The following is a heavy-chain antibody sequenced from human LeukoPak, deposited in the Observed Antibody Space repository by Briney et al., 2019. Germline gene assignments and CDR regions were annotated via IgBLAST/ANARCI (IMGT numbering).Heavy chain of an antibody. V-gene: IGHV3-30-3*01. CDR1: GFTFSSYA. CDR3: AGNTYYYDSSGLN. Sequence: PGGSLGLSCATSGFTFSSYAMHWVRQAPGKGLEWVAVISYDGSNKYYADSVKGRFTISRDNSKNTLYLQMNSLRAEDTAVYYCAGNTYYYDSSGLNWGQGTLVTVSS. CDR2: ISYDGSNK. J-gene: IGHJ4*02. D-gene: IGHD3-22*01.